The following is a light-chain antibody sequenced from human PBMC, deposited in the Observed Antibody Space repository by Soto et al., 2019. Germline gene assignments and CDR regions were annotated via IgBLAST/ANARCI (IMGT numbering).Light chain of an antibody. CDR1: SSNIGAGYD. V-gene: IGLV1-40*01. CDR3: QSYDSSLTAYV. Sequence: QSVLMQPPSVFGAPGQKVTISCTGSSSNIGAGYDVHWYQQLPGTAPKLLLYGNSNRPSGVPDRFSASKSDTSASLAISGLQAEDEADLYCQSYDSSLTAYVLGTATKVTVL. J-gene: IGLJ1*01. CDR2: GNS.